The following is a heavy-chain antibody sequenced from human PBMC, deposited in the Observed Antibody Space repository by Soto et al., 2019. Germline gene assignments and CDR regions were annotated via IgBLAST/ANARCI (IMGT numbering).Heavy chain of an antibody. Sequence: GGSLRLSCAASAFSFSSYWMSWVRQAPGKGPEWVANIKEDGGEQHYVDSVKGRFTISRDNTENSLFLQMNNLRAEDSAIYYCAITTSTVSYWFDPWGPGTQVTVSS. CDR1: AFSFSSYW. CDR2: IKEDGGEQ. CDR3: AITTSTVSYWFDP. D-gene: IGHD4-4*01. J-gene: IGHJ5*02. V-gene: IGHV3-7*03.